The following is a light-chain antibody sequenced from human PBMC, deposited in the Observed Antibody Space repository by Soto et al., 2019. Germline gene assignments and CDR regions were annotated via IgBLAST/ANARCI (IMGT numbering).Light chain of an antibody. CDR1: SSNIGAGYD. J-gene: IGLJ1*01. Sequence: QSVLTQPPSVSGAPGQRVTMSCTGSSSNIGAGYDVHWYQQLPGTAPKLLIYGNSNRPSGVPDRYSGSKSGTSASLAITGLKAGDEADYYCQSYDSGPGYVFGTGTKVTVL. CDR2: GNS. CDR3: QSYDSGPGYV. V-gene: IGLV1-40*01.